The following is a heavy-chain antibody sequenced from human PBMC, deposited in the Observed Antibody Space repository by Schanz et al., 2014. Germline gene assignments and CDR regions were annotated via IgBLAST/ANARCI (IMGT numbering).Heavy chain of an antibody. CDR3: ARGRARQLVHWFDP. CDR2: IYSGGDT. Sequence: VQLVESGGGVVQPGRSLRLSCAASGFTFSTCAMHWVRQAPGKGLEWVSLIYSGGDTNYAGSVKGRFTISRDGSKNTLYLQMNSLRAEDTAVYYCARGRARQLVHWFDPWGQGTLVTVSS. D-gene: IGHD6-13*01. CDR1: GFTFSTCA. V-gene: IGHV3-66*01. J-gene: IGHJ5*02.